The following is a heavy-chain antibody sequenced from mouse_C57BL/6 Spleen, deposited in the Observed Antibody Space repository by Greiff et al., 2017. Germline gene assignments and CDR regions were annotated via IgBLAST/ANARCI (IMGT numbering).Heavy chain of an antibody. J-gene: IGHJ3*01. V-gene: IGHV14-4*01. CDR2: IDPENGDT. Sequence: VHVKQSGAELVRPGASVKLSCTASGFNIKDDYMHWVKQRPEQGLEWIGWIDPENGDTEYASKFQGNATITADTSSNTAYLQLSSLTSEDTAVYYCTDLPWFAYWGQGTLVTVSA. CDR1: GFNIKDDY. CDR3: TDLPWFAY.